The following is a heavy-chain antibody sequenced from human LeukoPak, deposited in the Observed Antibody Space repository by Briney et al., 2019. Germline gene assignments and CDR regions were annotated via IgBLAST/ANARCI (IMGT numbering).Heavy chain of an antibody. CDR2: ITHSGST. Sequence: SETLSLTCAVYGGSFSGHYWTWIRQPPGKGLEWIGEITHSGSTNYNPSLKSRVTISVDTSKNQFSLKLTSVTAADTAVYYCARVSGPGTKSRAVWWFDPWGQGTLVTVSS. V-gene: IGHV4-34*01. D-gene: IGHD3-16*01. CDR1: GGSFSGHY. CDR3: ARVSGPGTKSRAVWWFDP. J-gene: IGHJ5*02.